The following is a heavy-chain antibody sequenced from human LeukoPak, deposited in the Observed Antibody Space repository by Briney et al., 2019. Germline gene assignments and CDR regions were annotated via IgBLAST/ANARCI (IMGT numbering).Heavy chain of an antibody. D-gene: IGHD2-2*02. CDR2: ISSSSSYI. CDR1: GFTFSSYS. CDR3: ARDLALRQYQLLYPFDY. V-gene: IGHV3-21*01. Sequence: PGGSLRLSCAASGFTFSSYSMNWVRQAPGKGLEWVSSISSSSSYIYYADSVKGRFTISRDSAKNSLYLQMNSLRAEDTAVYYCARDLALRQYQLLYPFDYWGQGTLVSVSS. J-gene: IGHJ4*02.